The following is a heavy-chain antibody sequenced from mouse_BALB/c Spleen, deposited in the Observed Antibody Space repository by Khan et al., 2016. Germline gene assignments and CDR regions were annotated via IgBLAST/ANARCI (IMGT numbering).Heavy chain of an antibody. CDR1: GFNIKDTY. Sequence: EVKLEEYGAELVKPGASVKLSCTASGFNIKDTYMHWVKQRPEQGLEWIGRIDPANGNTKYDPKFQGKATITADTSSNTAYLQLSSLTSEDTAVYYCAPLDGHWGQGTLVTVSA. CDR2: IDPANGNT. CDR3: APLDGH. D-gene: IGHD2-3*01. V-gene: IGHV14-3*02. J-gene: IGHJ3*01.